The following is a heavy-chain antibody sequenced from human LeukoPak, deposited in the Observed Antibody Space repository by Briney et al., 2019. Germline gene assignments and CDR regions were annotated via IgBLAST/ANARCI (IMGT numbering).Heavy chain of an antibody. J-gene: IGHJ4*02. CDR2: IHNSGST. Sequence: SETLSLTCTVSGGSITEYYWSWIRQPPGKGLQWIGYIHNSGSTNSNPSPKSRVTMSVDTSKNQFFLKLASVTAADTAVYYCAKYGLYSFDSWGQGTLVTVSS. CDR3: AKYGLYSFDS. V-gene: IGHV4-59*01. CDR1: GGSITEYY. D-gene: IGHD4-17*01.